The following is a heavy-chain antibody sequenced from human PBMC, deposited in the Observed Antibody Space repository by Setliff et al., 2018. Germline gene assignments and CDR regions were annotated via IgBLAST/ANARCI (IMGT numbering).Heavy chain of an antibody. CDR1: GYTFRNYW. CDR3: ARSTVTQDFDS. CDR2: IYPGDSDT. D-gene: IGHD4-17*01. Sequence: GESLKISCKGSGYTFRNYWIGWVRQMPGKGLEWMGIIYPGDSDTRYSPSFQGQVTISADKSISTTYLQWSSLKASDTGMYHCARSTVTQDFDSWGQGTLVTAPQ. J-gene: IGHJ4*02. V-gene: IGHV5-51*01.